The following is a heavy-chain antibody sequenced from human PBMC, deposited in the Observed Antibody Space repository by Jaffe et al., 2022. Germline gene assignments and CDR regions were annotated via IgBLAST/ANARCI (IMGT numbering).Heavy chain of an antibody. Sequence: EVQLVESGGGLVQPGGSLRLSCAASGFTFSNYWMTWVRQAPGKGLEWVANIKQDGSEKFYVDSVKGRFTLSREDAKSSVYLQMNSLRTEDTAVYYCARTSCGGGSCYSGRSFYFDYWGQGTLVTVSS. CDR1: GFTFSNYW. J-gene: IGHJ4*02. V-gene: IGHV3-7*01. CDR2: IKQDGSEK. CDR3: ARTSCGGGSCYSGRSFYFDY. D-gene: IGHD2-15*01.